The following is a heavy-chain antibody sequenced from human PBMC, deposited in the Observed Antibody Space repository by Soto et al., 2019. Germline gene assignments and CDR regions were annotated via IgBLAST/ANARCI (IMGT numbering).Heavy chain of an antibody. D-gene: IGHD5-12*01. CDR2: IYPGDSDT. Sequence: GESLKISCKGSGYIFSNYWIGWVRQMPGKGLEWMGIIYPGDSDTRYSPSFQGQVTISADKSISTAYLQWSSLKASDTAMYYCARVRSGYSTGGTHYYYGMDVWGQGTTVTVSS. CDR1: GYIFSNYW. J-gene: IGHJ6*02. V-gene: IGHV5-51*01. CDR3: ARVRSGYSTGGTHYYYGMDV.